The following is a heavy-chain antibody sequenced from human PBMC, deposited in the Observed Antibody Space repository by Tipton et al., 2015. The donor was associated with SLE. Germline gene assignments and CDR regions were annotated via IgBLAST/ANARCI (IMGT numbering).Heavy chain of an antibody. CDR1: RGSFSGYY. CDR2: TTHSGKT. D-gene: IGHD1-7*01. Sequence: LRLSCAVYRGSFSGYYWSWIRRPPGKGLEWIGETTHSGKTNYNPSLGSRLTISVDTSKDQFSLRLTSVTAADTAVYYCARATDWNLSPDVWGKGTTVTVSS. CDR3: ARATDWNLSPDV. V-gene: IGHV4-34*09. J-gene: IGHJ6*04.